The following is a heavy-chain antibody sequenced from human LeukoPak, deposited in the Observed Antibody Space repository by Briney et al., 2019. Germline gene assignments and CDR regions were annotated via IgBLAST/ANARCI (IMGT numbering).Heavy chain of an antibody. Sequence: PGGSLRLSCSASGYTFSNYWMSSVRQAPGKGLEYVANIKQDGSETYYVDSVKGRFTISGDNAKNSLYLQMNSLRVEDTAVYYCARDQGILFFDSWGQGTLVTVSS. CDR3: ARDQGILFFDS. V-gene: IGHV3-7*01. CDR2: IKQDGSET. CDR1: GYTFSNYW. J-gene: IGHJ4*02. D-gene: IGHD2-21*01.